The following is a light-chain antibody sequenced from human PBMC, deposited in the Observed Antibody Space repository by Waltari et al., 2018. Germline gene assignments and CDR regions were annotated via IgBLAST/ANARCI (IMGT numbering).Light chain of an antibody. CDR1: NIGSKN. CDR2: RDS. Sequence: SYELTQPLSVSVALGQTARITCGGNNIGSKNVHWYQQKSGQAPVLVIYRDSNRPSGIPERFSGSNSGNTATLTISRAQAGDEADYYCQVWDSGTVVFGGGTKLTVL. J-gene: IGLJ2*01. CDR3: QVWDSGTVV. V-gene: IGLV3-9*01.